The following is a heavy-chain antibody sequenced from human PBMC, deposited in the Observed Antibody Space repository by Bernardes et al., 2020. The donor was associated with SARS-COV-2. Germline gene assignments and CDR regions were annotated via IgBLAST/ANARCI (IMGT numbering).Heavy chain of an antibody. CDR1: GFTFSSYG. J-gene: IGHJ6*02. Sequence: GGSLRPSCAASGFTFSSYGIHWVREAPGKALEWVSVIWYDGRNKYYAYAVKGRFTISRDNSKNTLYLQLNSLRAEDTAVYYCAREAYSSSWYAGYYYYGIAVWGQGTTVTVSS. D-gene: IGHD6-13*01. CDR3: AREAYSSSWYAGYYYYGIAV. CDR2: IWYDGRNK. V-gene: IGHV3-33*01.